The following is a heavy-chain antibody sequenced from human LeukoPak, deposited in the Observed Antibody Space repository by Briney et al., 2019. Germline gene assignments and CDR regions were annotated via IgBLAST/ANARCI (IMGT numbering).Heavy chain of an antibody. CDR2: IYYSGST. J-gene: IGHJ6*02. V-gene: IGHV4-59*01. D-gene: IGHD5-24*01. Sequence: SESLSLTCTVSGGSISSYYWSWIRQPPGKGLEWIGYIYYSGSTNYNPSLKSRVTISVDTSKDQFSLKLSSVTAADTAVYYCARGLGVWLQIPSVWGQGTTVTVSS. CDR3: ARGLGVWLQIPSV. CDR1: GGSISSYY.